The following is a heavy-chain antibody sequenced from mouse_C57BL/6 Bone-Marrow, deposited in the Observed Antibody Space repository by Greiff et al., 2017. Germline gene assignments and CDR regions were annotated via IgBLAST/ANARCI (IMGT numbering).Heavy chain of an antibody. CDR2: IHPNSGST. V-gene: IGHV1-64*01. D-gene: IGHD2-1*01. J-gene: IGHJ3*01. CDR1: GYTFTSYW. CDR3: ARFYGNYVWFAY. Sequence: VQLQQPGAELVKPGASVKLSCKASGYTFTSYWMHWVKQRPGQGLEWIGMIHPNSGSTNYNEKFKSKATLTVDKSSSTAYMQHSGLTSEDSAVYYCARFYGNYVWFAYWGQGTLVTVSA.